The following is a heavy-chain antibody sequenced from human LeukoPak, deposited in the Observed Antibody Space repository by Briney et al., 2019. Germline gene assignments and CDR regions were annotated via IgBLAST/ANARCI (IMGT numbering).Heavy chain of an antibody. D-gene: IGHD6-19*01. J-gene: IGHJ4*02. CDR1: GYTFSNYG. Sequence: ASVKVSCKASGYTFSNYGITWVRQAPGQGLEWMGWISAYNGKTNYAQKLQGRVTITRNTSISTAYMELSSLRSEDTAVYYCARVSFRRIAVAGALSYWGQGTLVTVSS. V-gene: IGHV1-18*01. CDR2: ISAYNGKT. CDR3: ARVSFRRIAVAGALSY.